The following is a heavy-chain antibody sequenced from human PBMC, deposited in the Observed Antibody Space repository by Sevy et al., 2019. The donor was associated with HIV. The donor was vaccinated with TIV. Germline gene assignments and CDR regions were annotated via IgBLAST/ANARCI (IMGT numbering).Heavy chain of an antibody. V-gene: IGHV1-69*13. CDR1: GGTFTTSG. J-gene: IGHJ4*02. Sequence: ASVKVSCKASGGTFTTSGISWVRQVPGQGLEWMGGIIPILGTTNYAQRFQYRVTITADESTKTAYMELSSLGSEDTAVYYCARGGGNGWYYFDYWGQETSVTVSS. CDR3: ARGGGNGWYYFDY. D-gene: IGHD6-19*01. CDR2: IIPILGTT.